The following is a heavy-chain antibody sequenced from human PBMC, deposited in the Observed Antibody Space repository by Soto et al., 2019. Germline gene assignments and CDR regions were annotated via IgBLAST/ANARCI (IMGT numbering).Heavy chain of an antibody. CDR2: INSDGSTT. D-gene: IGHD6-19*01. Sequence: EVQLVESGGGLVRPGGSLRLSCAASGFTFSSYWMHWVRQTPGKGLVWVSRINSDGSTTTYADSVKGRFANSRDNAKNTLYLQMSSLRDEDTAVYYCGRGASSAWYVDYWGQGTLVTVS. CDR1: GFTFSSYW. J-gene: IGHJ4*02. CDR3: GRGASSAWYVDY. V-gene: IGHV3-74*01.